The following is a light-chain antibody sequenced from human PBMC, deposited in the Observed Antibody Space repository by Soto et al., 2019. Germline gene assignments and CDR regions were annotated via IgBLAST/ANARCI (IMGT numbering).Light chain of an antibody. CDR2: DAS. Sequence: EVVLTQSPATLSLSPGERATLSCRASQSVSSSLAWYQQKPGQAPRLLIFDASTRATGIPARFSGSGSETDFTLTISSLEPEDFATYYCQQYNSYLYTFGQGTKLEIK. J-gene: IGKJ2*01. CDR3: QQYNSYLYT. V-gene: IGKV3-11*01. CDR1: QSVSSS.